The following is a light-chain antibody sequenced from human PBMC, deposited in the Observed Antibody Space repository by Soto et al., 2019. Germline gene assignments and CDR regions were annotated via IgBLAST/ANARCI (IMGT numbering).Light chain of an antibody. V-gene: IGKV3-15*01. J-gene: IGKJ2*01. Sequence: EIVMTQSPATLSVSPGGRATLSCRASLSVSSNLAWYQQKPGQAPRLLIYGASTRATGIPARFSGSGSGTDFTLTISSLQSEDFAVYFCQQYTDWYTFGQGTKLEIK. CDR1: LSVSSN. CDR3: QQYTDWYT. CDR2: GAS.